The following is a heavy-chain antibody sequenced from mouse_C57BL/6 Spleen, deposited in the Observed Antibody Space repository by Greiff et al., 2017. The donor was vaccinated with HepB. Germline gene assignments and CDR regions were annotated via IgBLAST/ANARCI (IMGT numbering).Heavy chain of an antibody. J-gene: IGHJ2*01. CDR2: IYPGDGDT. CDR3: ASNSGGY. Sequence: VQLQQSGPELVKPGASVKISCKASGYAFSSSWMNWVKQRPGKGLEWIGRIYPGDGDTNYNGKFQGKATLTADKSSSTAYMQLSSLTSEDSAVYFCASNSGGYWGQGTTLTVSS. D-gene: IGHD4-1*01. CDR1: GYAFSSSW. V-gene: IGHV1-82*01.